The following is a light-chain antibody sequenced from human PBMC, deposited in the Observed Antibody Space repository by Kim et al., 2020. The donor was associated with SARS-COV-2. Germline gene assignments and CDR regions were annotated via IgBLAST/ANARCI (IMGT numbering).Light chain of an antibody. Sequence: SPGERATLSCRASQSVSKNYLAWYQQNPGQAHRLLIYGASSRATGIPDRFSGSGSGTDFTLTISRLEPEDFAVYYCQQYGSSPRTFGQGTKVDIK. CDR3: QQYGSSPRT. CDR2: GAS. CDR1: QSVSKNY. J-gene: IGKJ1*01. V-gene: IGKV3-20*01.